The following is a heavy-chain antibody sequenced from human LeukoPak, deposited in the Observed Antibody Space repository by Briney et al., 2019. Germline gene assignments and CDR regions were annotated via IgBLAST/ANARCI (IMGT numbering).Heavy chain of an antibody. CDR2: ISNSGASI. CDR3: ARVGNEYTYGYTAFDI. Sequence: GGSLRLSCAASGFTFSSYNMNWVRQAPGKGLEWVSHISNSGASIYYADSLRGRFTTSRDNAKNSLYLQINSLRDEDTAVYYCARVGNEYTYGYTAFDIWGQGTMVFISS. CDR1: GFTFSSYN. V-gene: IGHV3-48*02. J-gene: IGHJ3*02. D-gene: IGHD5-18*01.